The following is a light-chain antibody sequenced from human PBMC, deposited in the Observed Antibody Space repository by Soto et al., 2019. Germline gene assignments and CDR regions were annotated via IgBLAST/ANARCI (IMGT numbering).Light chain of an antibody. CDR1: QGISSA. CDR2: AAS. J-gene: IGKJ1*01. V-gene: IGKV1-39*01. CDR3: HQTYITPWM. Sequence: IQLTQSPSSLSASVGDRVTITCRASQGISSALAWYQQKPGKAPKLLIYAASSLESGVPSRFNGSGSGTDFTLTISSLQHEDFATYFCHQTYITPWMFGPGPKVDIK.